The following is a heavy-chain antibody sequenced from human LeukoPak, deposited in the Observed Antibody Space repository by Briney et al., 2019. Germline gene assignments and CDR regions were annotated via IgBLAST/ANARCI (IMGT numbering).Heavy chain of an antibody. Sequence: SVKVSCKASGGTFSSYAISWVRRAPGQGLEWMGRIIPIFGTANYAQKFQGRVTITTDESTSTAYMELSSLRSEDTAVYYCARDMTMWDNWNYGPAFDIWGQGTMVTVSS. V-gene: IGHV1-69*05. CDR3: ARDMTMWDNWNYGPAFDI. CDR1: GGTFSSYA. J-gene: IGHJ3*02. D-gene: IGHD1-7*01. CDR2: IIPIFGTA.